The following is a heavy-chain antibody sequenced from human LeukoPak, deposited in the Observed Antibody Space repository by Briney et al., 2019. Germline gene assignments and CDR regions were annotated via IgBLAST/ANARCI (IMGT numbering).Heavy chain of an antibody. CDR3: ARRSWYNWFDR. V-gene: IGHV4-61*01. CDR1: GGSVSSGSYY. CDR2: IYYSGST. Sequence: SETLSLTCTVSGGSVSSGSYYWSWIRQSPGKGLEWIGYIYYSGSTNYNPSLKSPVTISVDKSKIQFYMKVSSVTAADTAVYYCARRSWYNWFDRWGQGTLVTVSS. D-gene: IGHD6-13*01. J-gene: IGHJ5*02.